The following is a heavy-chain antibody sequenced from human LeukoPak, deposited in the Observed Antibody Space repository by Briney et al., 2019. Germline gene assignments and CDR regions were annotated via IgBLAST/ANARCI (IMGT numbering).Heavy chain of an antibody. Sequence: SLKVSCTASGGTFSSYAISWVRQAPGQGLEWMGGIFPIFGTANNAQKFQGRVTITADESTSTAYMELRSLRSDDTAVYYCASHKYCSSTSCYAFDIWGQGTMVTVSS. D-gene: IGHD2-2*01. V-gene: IGHV1-69*13. CDR3: ASHKYCSSTSCYAFDI. CDR2: IFPIFGTA. CDR1: GGTFSSYA. J-gene: IGHJ3*02.